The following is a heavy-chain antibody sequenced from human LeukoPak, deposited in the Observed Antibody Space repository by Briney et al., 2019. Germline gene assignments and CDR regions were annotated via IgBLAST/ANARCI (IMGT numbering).Heavy chain of an antibody. J-gene: IGHJ4*02. CDR3: AGLFYYESSGYSGAN. CDR2: IYPGDSDP. V-gene: IGHV5-51*01. Sequence: GESLKISWKGSGYSFTAYWISLVRQMPGKGLACMGIIYPGDSDPRYSPSFQGQVTISVDKSISTAYLQWSSLKASDTAMYYCAGLFYYESSGYSGANWGQGTLVTVSS. D-gene: IGHD3-22*01. CDR1: GYSFTAYW.